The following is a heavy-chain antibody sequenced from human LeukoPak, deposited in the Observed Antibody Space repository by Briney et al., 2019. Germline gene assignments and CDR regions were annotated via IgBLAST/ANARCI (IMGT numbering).Heavy chain of an antibody. J-gene: IGHJ4*02. Sequence: ASVKVSCKASGGTFSSYAISWVRQAPGQGLEWMGGIIPIFGTANYAQKFQGRVTITADESTSTAYMELSSLRSEDTAVYYCATSLLYYYDSSGPVLGGPDYWGQGTLVTVSS. D-gene: IGHD3-22*01. V-gene: IGHV1-69*13. CDR3: ATSLLYYYDSSGPVLGGPDY. CDR1: GGTFSSYA. CDR2: IIPIFGTA.